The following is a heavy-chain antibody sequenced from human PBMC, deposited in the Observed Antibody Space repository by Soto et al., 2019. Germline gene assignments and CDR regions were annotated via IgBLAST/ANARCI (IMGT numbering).Heavy chain of an antibody. D-gene: IGHD2-15*01. V-gene: IGHV5-51*01. CDR3: ASHLSGYCSGGSCYGGGIDY. CDR1: GYSFTSYW. Sequence: GESLKISCKGSGYSFTSYWIGWVRQMPGKGLEWMGIIYPGDSDTRYSPSFQGQVTISADKSISTAYLQWSSLKASDTAMYYCASHLSGYCSGGSCYGGGIDYWGQGTLVTVSS. CDR2: IYPGDSDT. J-gene: IGHJ4*02.